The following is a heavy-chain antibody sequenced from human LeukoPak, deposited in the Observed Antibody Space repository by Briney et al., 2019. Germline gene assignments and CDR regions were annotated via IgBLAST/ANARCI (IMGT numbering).Heavy chain of an antibody. Sequence: GGSLRLSCAASGFTFSSYWMDWVRQAPGKGLVWVSRINLGGGSTNYADSVKDRFIISRDNAKNTVFLQMSSLRVEDTAVYYCARVRGAPGGNIDSWGQGTLVTVSS. CDR1: GFTFSSYW. CDR3: ARVRGAPGGNIDS. CDR2: INLGGGST. D-gene: IGHD1-26*01. J-gene: IGHJ4*02. V-gene: IGHV3-74*01.